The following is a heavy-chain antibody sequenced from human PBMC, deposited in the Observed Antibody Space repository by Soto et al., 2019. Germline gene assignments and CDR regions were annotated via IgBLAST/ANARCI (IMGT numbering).Heavy chain of an antibody. V-gene: IGHV4-39*02. D-gene: IGHD6-19*01. Sequence: LSLTCSVSGGSISGSPYHWGWIRQPPGKGLEWIGSIDDSGKVYYNPSLTGRATLFVDTSRNRFSLNLDSVTAADTAVYYCAIPPPIEVAGPDYWGQGTLVTVSS. J-gene: IGHJ4*02. CDR2: IDDSGKV. CDR3: AIPPPIEVAGPDY. CDR1: GGSISGSPYH.